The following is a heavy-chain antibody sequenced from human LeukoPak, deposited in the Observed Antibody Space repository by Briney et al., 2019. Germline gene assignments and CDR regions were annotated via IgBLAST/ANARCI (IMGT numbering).Heavy chain of an antibody. J-gene: IGHJ4*02. D-gene: IGHD3-22*01. V-gene: IGHV3-23*01. CDR1: GFTFSSYA. CDR2: ISGSGGST. CDR3: AKPHYYDSGGRTRPDY. Sequence: GASLRLSCAASGFTFSSYAMSWVRQAPGKGLEWVSAISGSGGSTYYADSVKGRFTIVRDNSKNTLYLEMNSLRAEDTAVYYCAKPHYYDSGGRTRPDYWGQGTLVTVSS.